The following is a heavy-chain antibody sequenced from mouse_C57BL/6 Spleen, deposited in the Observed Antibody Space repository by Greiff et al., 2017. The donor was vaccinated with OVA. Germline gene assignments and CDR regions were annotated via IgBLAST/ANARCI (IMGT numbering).Heavy chain of an antibody. CDR3: ARDDGYYVGYFDV. Sequence: VQLQQSGAELARPGASVKLSCKASGYTFTSYGISWVKQRTGQGLEWIGEIYPRSGNTYYNEKFKGKATLTADKSSSTAYMELRSLTSEDSAVYFCARDDGYYVGYFDVWGTGTTVTVSS. CDR2: IYPRSGNT. D-gene: IGHD2-3*01. CDR1: GYTFTSYG. V-gene: IGHV1-81*01. J-gene: IGHJ1*03.